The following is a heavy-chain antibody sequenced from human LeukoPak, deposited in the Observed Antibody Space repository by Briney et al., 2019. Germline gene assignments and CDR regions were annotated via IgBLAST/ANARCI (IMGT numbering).Heavy chain of an antibody. CDR2: TSGSGGNT. J-gene: IGHJ4*02. CDR3: AKTPSYTSWYYFDF. CDR1: GFTFSSYA. Sequence: GGSLRLSCAASGFTFSSYAMSWVRQAPGKGLEWVSGTSGSGGNTYYADSVKGRFTISRDNSKNTLYVQMNSLRAEDTAVYYCAKTPSYTSWYYFDFWGQGTLVTVSS. V-gene: IGHV3-23*01. D-gene: IGHD2-2*01.